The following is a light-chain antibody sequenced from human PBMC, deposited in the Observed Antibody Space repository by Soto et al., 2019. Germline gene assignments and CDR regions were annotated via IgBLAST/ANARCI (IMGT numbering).Light chain of an antibody. CDR3: QQSFSSPFT. Sequence: DIQLTQSPSSLSASVGDRVTLTCRASHNINSLLNWYQQKPGKAPKVLIYAASKLETGVSSRFSGSGSGTDFTLTISGLQPEDSATYYCQQSFSSPFTFGPGTKVHIK. CDR2: AAS. V-gene: IGKV1-39*01. CDR1: HNINSL. J-gene: IGKJ3*01.